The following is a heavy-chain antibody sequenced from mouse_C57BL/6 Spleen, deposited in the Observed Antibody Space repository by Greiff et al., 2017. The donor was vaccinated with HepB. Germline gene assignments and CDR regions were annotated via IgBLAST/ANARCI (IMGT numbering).Heavy chain of an antibody. CDR2: IDPEDGET. D-gene: IGHD2-4*01. Sequence: EVKLQESGAELVKPGASVKLSCTASGFNIKDYYMHWVKQRTEQGLEWIGRIDPEDGETKYAPKFQGKATITADTSSNTASLQLSSLTSEDTAVYYCARIGLRRGLYFDYWGQGTTLTVSS. CDR3: ARIGLRRGLYFDY. V-gene: IGHV14-2*01. J-gene: IGHJ2*01. CDR1: GFNIKDYY.